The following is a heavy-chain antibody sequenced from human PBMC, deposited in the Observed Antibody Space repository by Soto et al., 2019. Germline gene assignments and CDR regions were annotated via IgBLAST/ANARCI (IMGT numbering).Heavy chain of an antibody. CDR1: GFSLSTGGVG. V-gene: IGHV2-5*02. Sequence: QITFKESGPALVKPTQTLTLTCTFSGFSLSTGGVGVGWVRQPPGKALAWLAIIYWEDDKRYSPSLRSSLTIPKGTSKTQVVLTRTNMDLVDTATYYCAYKAGGRYNWFDPWGQGTLVTVSS. CDR3: AYKAGGRYNWFDP. CDR2: IYWEDDK. J-gene: IGHJ5*02.